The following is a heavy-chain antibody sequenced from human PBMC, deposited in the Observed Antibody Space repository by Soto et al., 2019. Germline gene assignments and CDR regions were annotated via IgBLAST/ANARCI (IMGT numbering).Heavy chain of an antibody. CDR3: VVEDLGMEV. J-gene: IGHJ6*02. Sequence: GGSLRLSCAASVFTVSTNYRTWVRQTPGKGLEWVSIIYSNGNTYYADSVKGRFTISRDNSKNTLYLQMNSLRVDDTAVYYCVVEDLGMEVWGQGTTVTVSS. CDR1: VFTVSTNY. CDR2: IYSNGNT. V-gene: IGHV3-53*01. D-gene: IGHD2-15*01.